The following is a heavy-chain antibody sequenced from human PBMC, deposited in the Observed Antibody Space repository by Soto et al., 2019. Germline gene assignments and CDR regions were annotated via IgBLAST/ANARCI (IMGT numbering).Heavy chain of an antibody. CDR3: ANRGSCSGGSCYSVPENYGMDV. CDR2: IIPIFGTA. V-gene: IGHV1-69*06. Sequence: SVKVSCKASGCTFSSYAISWVRQAPGQGLEWMGGIIPIFGTANYAQKFQGRVTITADKSTSTAYMELSSLRSEDTAVYYCANRGSCSGGSCYSVPENYGMDVWVQGSTFTVSS. CDR1: GCTFSSYA. J-gene: IGHJ6*02. D-gene: IGHD2-15*01.